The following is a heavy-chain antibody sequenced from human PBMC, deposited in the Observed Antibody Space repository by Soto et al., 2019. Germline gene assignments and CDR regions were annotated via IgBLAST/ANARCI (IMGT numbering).Heavy chain of an antibody. CDR1: GNTFSYRY. V-gene: IGHV1-45*02. J-gene: IGHJ5*02. CDR3: AGGGAGSGPFPWEPPDP. CDR2: IAPFSGDV. Sequence: QMQLVQSGAEVTKTGSSVTVSCQALGNTFSYRYLHWVRQAPGQALEWMGWIAPFSGDVHYAQKFQERAPLTRDRSINPAYMRMSSLRSEDTAIYFCAGGGAGSGPFPWEPPDPWGQGTLVTVSS. D-gene: IGHD1-26*01.